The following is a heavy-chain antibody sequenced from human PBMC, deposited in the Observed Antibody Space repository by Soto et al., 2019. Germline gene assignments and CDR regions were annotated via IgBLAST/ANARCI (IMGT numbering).Heavy chain of an antibody. V-gene: IGHV4-59*01. Sequence: SETLSLTCTVSGGSISSYYWSWIRQPPGKGLEWIGYIYYSGSTNYNPSLKSRVTISVDTSKNQFSLKLSSVTAADTAVYYCARDSYRYSSSSPEYYYYGMDVWGQGTTVT. CDR3: ARDSYRYSSSSPEYYYYGMDV. D-gene: IGHD6-6*01. CDR2: IYYSGST. CDR1: GGSISSYY. J-gene: IGHJ6*02.